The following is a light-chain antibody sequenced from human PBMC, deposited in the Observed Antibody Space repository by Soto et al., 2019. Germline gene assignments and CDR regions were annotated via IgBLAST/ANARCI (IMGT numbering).Light chain of an antibody. CDR2: GAS. J-gene: IGKJ2*01. CDR3: QQYGSSPPFT. CDR1: QSVSSTY. V-gene: IGKV3-20*01. Sequence: EIVLTQSPGTLSLSPGERATLSCRASQSVSSTYIAWYQQNPGQAPRLLISGASSRATGIPDRFSGSGSGTDFTLTISRLEPEDFAVYFCQQYGSSPPFTFGQGTKVEIK.